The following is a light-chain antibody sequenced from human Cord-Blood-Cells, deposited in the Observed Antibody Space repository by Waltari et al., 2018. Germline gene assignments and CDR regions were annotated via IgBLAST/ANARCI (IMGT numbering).Light chain of an antibody. CDR1: SSAVGGYNY. CDR2: YVS. CDR3: CSYAGSYTFNYV. Sequence: QYALTQPRSVSGSPGQSVTISCTGTSSAVGGYNYVSWYQQNPGKAPKLMIDYVSKRPSGVPERFSGYKCGNTASLTSSGLQAEDEADYYCCSYAGSYTFNYVFGTGTKVTVL. J-gene: IGLJ1*01. V-gene: IGLV2-11*01.